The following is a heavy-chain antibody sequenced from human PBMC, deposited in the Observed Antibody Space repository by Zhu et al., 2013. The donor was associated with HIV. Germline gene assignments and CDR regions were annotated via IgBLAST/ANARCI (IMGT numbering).Heavy chain of an antibody. J-gene: IGHJ2*01. Sequence: QVQLVQSGTEVKKPGASVKVSCKASGYTFTDYGISWLRQAPGQGLEWMGWISANNGNSHYVQSLQDRVTLTMDTSTTTAYMELRSLRSDDTAVYFCARLYCSHNTCEFXYFDLWGLAPWSLSPQ. CDR2: ISANNGNS. CDR1: GYTFTDYG. D-gene: IGHD2-15*01. V-gene: IGHV1-18*01. CDR3: ARLYCSHNTCEFXYFDL.